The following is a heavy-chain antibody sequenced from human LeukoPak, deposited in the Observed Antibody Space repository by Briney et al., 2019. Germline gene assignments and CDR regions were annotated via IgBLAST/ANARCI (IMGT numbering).Heavy chain of an antibody. CDR2: INSAGDNI. J-gene: IGHJ4*02. CDR3: ATSRVFDY. V-gene: IGHV3-11*04. Sequence: GGSLRLSCVASGFTFSDYFMSWIRQAPGKGLEWLSFINSAGDNIYYAHSVKGRFTISRDNAKKTLYLEMNSVRMEDTAIYYCATSRVFDYWGQGTLVTVSS. CDR1: GFTFSDYF.